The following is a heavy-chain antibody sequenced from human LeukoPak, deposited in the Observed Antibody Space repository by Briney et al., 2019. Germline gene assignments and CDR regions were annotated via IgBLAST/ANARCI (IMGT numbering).Heavy chain of an antibody. V-gene: IGHV3-23*01. CDR2: ISGSGGST. CDR3: ATTIGGYNYGPSFDY. J-gene: IGHJ4*02. D-gene: IGHD5-18*01. Sequence: GGSLRLSCAASGFTFSSYAMNWVRQAPGKGLEWVSVISGSGGSTHYADSVKGRFTISRDNSKNPLYLQMNSLRAEDTAVYYCATTIGGYNYGPSFDYWGQGTLVTASS. CDR1: GFTFSSYA.